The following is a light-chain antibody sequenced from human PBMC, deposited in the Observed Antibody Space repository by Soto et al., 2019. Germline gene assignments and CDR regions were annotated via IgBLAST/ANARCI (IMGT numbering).Light chain of an antibody. Sequence: QSALTQPASVSGSPGQSITISCTGTSSDVGSYNLVSWFQQHPGKAPKLMIYEDNKRPSGVSNRFSGSKSGNTASLTISGLQAEDEADYYCFSYPVGTTPLVFGGGTKLTVL. CDR2: EDN. J-gene: IGLJ2*01. V-gene: IGLV2-23*01. CDR1: SSDVGSYNL. CDR3: FSYPVGTTPLV.